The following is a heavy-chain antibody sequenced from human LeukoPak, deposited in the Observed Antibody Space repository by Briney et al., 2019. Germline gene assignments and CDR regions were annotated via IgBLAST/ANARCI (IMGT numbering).Heavy chain of an antibody. D-gene: IGHD3-10*01. CDR3: ARHLVYGSGTQPYFDY. J-gene: IGHJ4*02. Sequence: SETLSLTCTVSAGSISSYYWSWIRQPPGKGLEWIAYVFYSGSTNYNPSLKSRVTISVDTSKNQFSLKLYSVTAADTAAYYCARHLVYGSGTQPYFDYWGQGTLVTVSS. CDR2: VFYSGST. CDR1: AGSISSYY. V-gene: IGHV4-59*08.